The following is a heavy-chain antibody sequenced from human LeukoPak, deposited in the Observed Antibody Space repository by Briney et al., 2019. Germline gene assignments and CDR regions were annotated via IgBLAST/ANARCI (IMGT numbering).Heavy chain of an antibody. V-gene: IGHV5-51*01. CDR2: IYSGDSDT. Sequence: GESLKISCKGSGYSFTTYWISWVRQMPGKGLEWTGIIYSGDSDTRYSPSFQGQVTISADKSTNTAYLQWSSLKASDTAIYYCARRPQLRSELDYWGQGTLVTVSS. CDR1: GYSFTTYW. J-gene: IGHJ4*02. D-gene: IGHD1-7*01. CDR3: ARRPQLRSELDY.